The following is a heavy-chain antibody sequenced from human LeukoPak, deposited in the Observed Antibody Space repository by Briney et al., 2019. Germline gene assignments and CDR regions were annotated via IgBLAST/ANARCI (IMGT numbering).Heavy chain of an antibody. Sequence: ASVTVSCKASGYTFTGYYMHWVRQAPGQGLEWMGWINPNRGGTNYAQKFQGRVTMTRDTSISTVYMELSRLRSDDTAVYYCARDRGGGNYVIDYWGQGALVTVSS. V-gene: IGHV1-2*02. D-gene: IGHD4/OR15-4a*01. CDR1: GYTFTGYY. CDR2: INPNRGGT. J-gene: IGHJ4*02. CDR3: ARDRGGGNYVIDY.